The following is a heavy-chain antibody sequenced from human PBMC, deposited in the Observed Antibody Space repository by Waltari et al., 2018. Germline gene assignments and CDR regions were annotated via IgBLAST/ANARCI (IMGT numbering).Heavy chain of an antibody. V-gene: IGHV3-9*01. J-gene: IGHJ4*02. CDR3: AKAPITMIVYGYLDF. CDR1: GFTFDDYA. CDR2: LNWVVDAK. D-gene: IGHD3-22*01. Sequence: HLEESGGGLVQPGRSLRLSCAASGFTFDDYAVHWVRHSPVKGLDWVACLNWVVDAKIYADFVKGLFAISIDNARKSLYLQMNNLTAEDPALYFCAKAPITMIVYGYLDFWGQGAQVTVSS.